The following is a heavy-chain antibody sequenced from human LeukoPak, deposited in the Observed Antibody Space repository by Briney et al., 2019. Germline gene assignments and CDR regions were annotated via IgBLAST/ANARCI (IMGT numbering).Heavy chain of an antibody. J-gene: IGHJ4*02. Sequence: PGGSLGLSCAASGFTFSSYAMSWVRQAPGKGLEWVSAISGSGGSTYYADSVKGRFTISRDNSKNTLYLQMNSLRAEDTAVYYCAKVSGPIVVVPAARYPDYWGQGTLVTVSS. CDR3: AKVSGPIVVVPAARYPDY. V-gene: IGHV3-23*01. CDR1: GFTFSSYA. D-gene: IGHD2-2*01. CDR2: ISGSGGST.